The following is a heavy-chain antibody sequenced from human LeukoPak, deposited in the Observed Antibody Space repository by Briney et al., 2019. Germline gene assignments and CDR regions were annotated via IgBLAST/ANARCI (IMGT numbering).Heavy chain of an antibody. D-gene: IGHD3-22*01. CDR1: GGSISSYY. J-gene: IGHJ4*02. CDR2: IYYSGST. CDR3: ASYSYYYDSSGYFDY. V-gene: IGHV4-59*01. Sequence: PSETLSLTCTVSGGSISSYYWSWIRQPPGKGLEWIGYIYYSGSTNYNPSLKSRVTISVDTSKNQFSLKLSSVTAADTAVYYCASYSYYYDSSGYFDYWGQGTLVTVSS.